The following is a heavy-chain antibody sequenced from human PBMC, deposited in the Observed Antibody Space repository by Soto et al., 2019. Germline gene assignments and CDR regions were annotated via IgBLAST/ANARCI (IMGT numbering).Heavy chain of an antibody. CDR3: AATIAYYYMDV. CDR2: ISYDGSNK. V-gene: IGHV3-30*03. Sequence: QVQLVESGGGVVQPGRSLRLSCAASGFTFSSYGMHWVRQAPGKGLEWVAVISYDGSNKYYADSVKGRFTTSRDNSKNQLYLQINSIRAQDTAVYYCAATIAYYYMDVWGKGTTVTVSS. CDR1: GFTFSSYG. D-gene: IGHD3-3*01. J-gene: IGHJ6*03.